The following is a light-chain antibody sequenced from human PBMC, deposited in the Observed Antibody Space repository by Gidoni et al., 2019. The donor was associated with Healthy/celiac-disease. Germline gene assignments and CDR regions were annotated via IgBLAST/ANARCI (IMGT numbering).Light chain of an antibody. CDR1: QGISSY. V-gene: IGKV1-9*01. CDR2: AAS. J-gene: IGKJ5*01. Sequence: DIQLTQSPSFLSASVGDRVTITCWASQGISSYLAWYQQKPGKAPKLLIYAASTLQSGVPSRFSGSGSGTEFTLTISSLQPEDFATYYCQQRNSYPRTFGQGTRLEIK. CDR3: QQRNSYPRT.